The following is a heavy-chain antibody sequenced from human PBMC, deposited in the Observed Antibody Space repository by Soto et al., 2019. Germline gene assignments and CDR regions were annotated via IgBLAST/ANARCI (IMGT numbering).Heavy chain of an antibody. V-gene: IGHV3-30*18. CDR2: VSHDGRNT. Sequence: VQLVESGGGVVQPGRSLRLSCAASGFTFSDYAMHWVRQAPGKGLEGVAVVSHDGRNTHYADSVKGRFTISRDSSKNTVSLEMTGLRAEDTAGYYCAKGGRQWLVTSDFNYWGQGALVTVSS. J-gene: IGHJ4*02. D-gene: IGHD6-19*01. CDR3: AKGGRQWLVTSDFNY. CDR1: GFTFSDYA.